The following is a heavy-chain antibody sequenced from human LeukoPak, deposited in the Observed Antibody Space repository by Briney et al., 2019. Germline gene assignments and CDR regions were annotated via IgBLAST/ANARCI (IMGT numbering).Heavy chain of an antibody. CDR3: ARDRAVAGLRPFDY. D-gene: IGHD6-19*01. CDR1: GYTFTSYG. V-gene: IGHV1-18*01. J-gene: IGHJ4*02. CDR2: ISAYNGNT. Sequence: ASVKVSCKASGYTFTSYGISWVRQAPGQGLEWMGWISAYNGNTNYAQKLKGRVTMTTDTSTSTDYMELRSLRSDDTAVYYCARDRAVAGLRPFDYWGQGTLVTVSS.